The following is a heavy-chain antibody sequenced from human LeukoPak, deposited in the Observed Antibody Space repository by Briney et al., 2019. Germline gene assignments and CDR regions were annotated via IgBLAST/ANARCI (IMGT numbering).Heavy chain of an antibody. D-gene: IGHD6-19*01. CDR2: INHSGST. J-gene: IGHJ4*02. CDR1: GGSFSGYY. Sequence: SETLSLTCAVYGGSFSGYYWSWIRQPPGKGLEWIGEINHSGSTNYNPSLKSRVTISVDTSKNQFSLNLSSVTAADTAVYYCARRVDTRVAMAGAVDYWGQGTLVTVSS. V-gene: IGHV4-34*01. CDR3: ARRVDTRVAMAGAVDY.